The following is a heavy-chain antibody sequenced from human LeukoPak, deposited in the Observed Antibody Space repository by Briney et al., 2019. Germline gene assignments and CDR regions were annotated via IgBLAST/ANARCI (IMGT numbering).Heavy chain of an antibody. Sequence: SETLSLTCAVYGGSFSGYCWSWIRQPPGKGLEWIGEINHSGSTNYNPSLKSRVTISVDTSKNQFSLKLSSVTAADTAVYYCASLSPPVNYYGSGRDYYYGMDVWGKGTTVTVSS. V-gene: IGHV4-34*01. CDR3: ASLSPPVNYYGSGRDYYYGMDV. CDR1: GGSFSGYC. J-gene: IGHJ6*04. CDR2: INHSGST. D-gene: IGHD3-10*01.